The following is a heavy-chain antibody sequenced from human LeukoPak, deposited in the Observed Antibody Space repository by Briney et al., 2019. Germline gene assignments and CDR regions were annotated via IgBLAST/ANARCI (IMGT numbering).Heavy chain of an antibody. CDR1: GGSISNFY. CDR3: ARGGYYGSGNDFRFDP. V-gene: IGHV4-59*01. J-gene: IGHJ5*02. CDR2: IHYTGST. Sequence: PSETLSPTCSVSGGSISNFYWSWIRQSPGKGLECIGYIHYTGSTNYNPSLKSRVTISVETSKNQFSLKLKSVTAADTAVYYCARGGYYGSGNDFRFDPWGQGTLVTVSS. D-gene: IGHD3-10*01.